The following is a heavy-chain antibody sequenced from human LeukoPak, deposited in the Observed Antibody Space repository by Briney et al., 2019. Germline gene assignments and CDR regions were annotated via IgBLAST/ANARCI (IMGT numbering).Heavy chain of an antibody. J-gene: IGHJ3*02. D-gene: IGHD6-6*01. CDR2: IYPDDSAT. Sequence: GESLKISCKGSGYSFTSYWIGWVRQMPGKGLEWMGVIYPDDSATRYSPSFQGQVTISADKSISTAYLQWSSLQASDTAMYYCAGAIGESIAAWPIWAFDIGDRGTMVTVSS. V-gene: IGHV5-51*01. CDR1: GYSFTSYW. CDR3: AGAIGESIAAWPIWAFDI.